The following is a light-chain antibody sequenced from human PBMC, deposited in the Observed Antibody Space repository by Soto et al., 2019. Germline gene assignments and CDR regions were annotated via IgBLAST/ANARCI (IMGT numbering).Light chain of an antibody. CDR1: SSDIGSNP. J-gene: IGLJ2*01. V-gene: IGLV1-44*01. CDR2: AND. Sequence: QSVLTQPPSASATPGQRVTISCSGSSSDIGSNPVNWYQQLPGTAPKLLIFANDQRPSGVPDRFSGSKSGTSASLAISDLQSEDEADYCCGAWDGTLRNLAFGGGTKLTVL. CDR3: GAWDGTLRNLA.